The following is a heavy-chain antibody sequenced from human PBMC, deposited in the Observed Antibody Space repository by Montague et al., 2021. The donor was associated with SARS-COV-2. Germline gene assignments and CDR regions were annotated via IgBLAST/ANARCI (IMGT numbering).Heavy chain of an antibody. Sequence: SETLSLTCAVYGGSFSGYYWSWIRQPPGKGLEWIGEINHSGSTNYNPSLESRVTISVDTSKNQLSLKLSSVTAADTAVYYCARGRTVTTFYYYYGMDVWGQGTTVTVSS. CDR2: INHSGST. J-gene: IGHJ6*02. V-gene: IGHV4-34*01. D-gene: IGHD4-17*01. CDR3: ARGRTVTTFYYYYGMDV. CDR1: GGSFSGYY.